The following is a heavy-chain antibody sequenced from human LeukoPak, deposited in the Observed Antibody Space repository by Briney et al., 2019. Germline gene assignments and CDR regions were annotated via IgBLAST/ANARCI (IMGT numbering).Heavy chain of an antibody. CDR1: GYSFTTYW. CDR3: ARRDYYGSGSYYFDY. V-gene: IGHV5-51*01. D-gene: IGHD3-10*01. J-gene: IGHJ4*02. Sequence: GESLKISCKGSGYSFTTYWIGWVRQMPGKGLEWMGIIYPGDSDTRYSPSFQGQVAISADKSITTAFLQWSSLKASDTAMYYCARRDYYGSGSYYFDYWGQGTLVTVSS. CDR2: IYPGDSDT.